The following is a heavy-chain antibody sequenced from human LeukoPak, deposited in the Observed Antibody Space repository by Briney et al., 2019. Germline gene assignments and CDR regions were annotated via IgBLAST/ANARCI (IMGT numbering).Heavy chain of an antibody. V-gene: IGHV4-39*07. CDR3: ARGNGYSGWFDP. CDR2: IFYSGST. Sequence: PSETLSLTCTVSGGSISTSSYYWGWVRQPPGKGLEWIGNIFYSGSTYYSPSLKSRVTISLDTSKNQFFLNLSSVTAADTAVYYCARGNGYSGWFDPWGQGTLVTVSS. D-gene: IGHD5-24*01. CDR1: GGSISTSSYY. J-gene: IGHJ5*02.